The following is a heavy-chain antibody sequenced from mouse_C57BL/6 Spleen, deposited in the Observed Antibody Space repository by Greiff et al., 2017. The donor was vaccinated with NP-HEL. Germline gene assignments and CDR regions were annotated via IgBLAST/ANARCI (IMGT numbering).Heavy chain of an antibody. CDR1: GYTFTSYW. CDR3: ARDDYPPYYFDY. V-gene: IGHV1-59*01. Sequence: QVQLKQPGAELVRPGTSVKLSCKASGYTFTSYWMHWVKQRPGQGLEWIGVIDPSDSYTNYNQKFKGKATLTVDTSSSTAYMQLSSLTSEDSAVYYCARDDYPPYYFDYWGQGTTLTVSS. J-gene: IGHJ2*01. CDR2: IDPSDSYT. D-gene: IGHD2-4*01.